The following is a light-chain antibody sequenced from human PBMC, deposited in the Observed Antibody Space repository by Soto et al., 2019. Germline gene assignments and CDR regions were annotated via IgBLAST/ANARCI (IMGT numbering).Light chain of an antibody. J-gene: IGKJ4*01. CDR3: QQYYNWPPRVT. CDR1: QGISNY. V-gene: IGKV1-27*01. CDR2: AAS. Sequence: DIQMTQSPSSLSASVGDRFTITCRARQGISNYLAWYQQKPGKAPXXLXXAASTLQSGVPSRFSGSGSGTDFTLTISSLQPEDFAGYYCQQYYNWPPRVTFGGGTKVDIK.